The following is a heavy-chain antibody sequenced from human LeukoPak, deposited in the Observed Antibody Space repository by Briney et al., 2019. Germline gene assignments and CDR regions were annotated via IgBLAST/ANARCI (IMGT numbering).Heavy chain of an antibody. CDR3: AKGGSYYEDYFDY. J-gene: IGHJ4*02. CDR1: GFTFNSYS. V-gene: IGHV3-23*01. Sequence: GGSLRLSCAASGFTFNSYSMSWVRQAPGTGLEWVSAISGSGGSTYYADSVKGRFTISRDNSKNTLYLQMNSLRAEDTAVYYCAKGGSYYEDYFDYWGQGTLVTVSS. CDR2: ISGSGGST. D-gene: IGHD3-22*01.